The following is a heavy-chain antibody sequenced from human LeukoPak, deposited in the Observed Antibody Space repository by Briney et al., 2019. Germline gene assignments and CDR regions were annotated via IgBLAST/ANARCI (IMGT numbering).Heavy chain of an antibody. CDR3: ARLVEMATIFFLDP. CDR2: INHSGST. D-gene: IGHD5-24*01. Sequence: PSETLSLTCAVYGGSFSGYYWSWIRQPPGKGLEWIGEINHSGSTNYNPSLKSRVTISVGTSKNQFSLKLSSVTAADTAVYYCARLVEMATIFFLDPWGQGTLVTVSS. V-gene: IGHV4-34*01. CDR1: GGSFSGYY. J-gene: IGHJ5*02.